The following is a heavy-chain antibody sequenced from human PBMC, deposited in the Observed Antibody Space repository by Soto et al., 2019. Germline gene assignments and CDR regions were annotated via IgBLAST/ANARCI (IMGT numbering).Heavy chain of an antibody. CDR2: IYHSGST. CDR3: VRHAYTSSSSCFDP. V-gene: IGHV4-30-2*01. D-gene: IGHD6-6*01. J-gene: IGHJ5*02. CDR1: GGSISSGDYS. Sequence: SETLSLTCAVSGGSISSGDYSWSWVRQPPGKGLEWIAYIYHSGSTYYSPSLKSRVTISVDRSKNQFSLKLSSVTAADTAVYYCVRHAYTSSSSCFDPWGQGTLVTVSS.